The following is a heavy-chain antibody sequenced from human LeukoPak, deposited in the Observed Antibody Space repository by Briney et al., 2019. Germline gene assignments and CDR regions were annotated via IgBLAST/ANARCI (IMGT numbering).Heavy chain of an antibody. CDR1: GFTLSTYA. CDR2: ITASGTNT. V-gene: IGHV3-23*01. CDR3: AKGNGYSYGRYYFDY. Sequence: GGSLRLSCAASGFTLSTYAMGWVRQAPGKGLEWVSAITASGTNTYYADSVKGRFTISRGNSKNALYLQMHSLRAEDTAVYYCAKGNGYSYGRYYFDYWGQGTLVTVSS. D-gene: IGHD5-18*01. J-gene: IGHJ4*02.